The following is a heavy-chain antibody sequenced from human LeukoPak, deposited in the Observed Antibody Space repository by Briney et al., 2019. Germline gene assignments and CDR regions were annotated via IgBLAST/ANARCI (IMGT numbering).Heavy chain of an antibody. CDR2: INPNSGGT. CDR1: GYTXTGCY. Sequence: ASVKVSCKASGYTXTGCYMHWVRQAPGQGLEWMGWINPNSGGTNYAQKFQGRVTMTRDTSISTAYMELTRLRSDDTAVYYCARDNGDYWFDYWGQGTLVTVSS. J-gene: IGHJ4*02. CDR3: ARDNGDYWFDY. V-gene: IGHV1-2*02. D-gene: IGHD4-17*01.